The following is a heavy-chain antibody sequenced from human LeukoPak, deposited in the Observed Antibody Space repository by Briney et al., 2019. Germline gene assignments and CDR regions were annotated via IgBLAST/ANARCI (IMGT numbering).Heavy chain of an antibody. CDR2: IYHSGST. J-gene: IGHJ6*04. CDR1: GGSISTYY. CDR3: ARSYDFWSGMDV. D-gene: IGHD3-3*01. V-gene: IGHV4-59*01. Sequence: PSETLSLTCTVSGGSISTYYWNWIRQPPGKGLEWIGYIYHSGSTNYNPSLESRVTISVDTSKNQFSLKLSSVTTADTAVYYCARSYDFWSGMDVWGKGTTVTVSS.